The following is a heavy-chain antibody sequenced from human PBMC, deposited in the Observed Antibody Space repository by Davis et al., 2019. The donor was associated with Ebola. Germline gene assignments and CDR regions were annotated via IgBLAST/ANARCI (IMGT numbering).Heavy chain of an antibody. CDR2: IRSSSYI. J-gene: IGHJ4*02. CDR1: GFTFSSYS. Sequence: GESPKIPCAAPGFTFSSYSMNCVRQAPGKGLEWVSSIRSSSYIYYADSVKGRFTLSRDNAKNSLYLQMNSLRAEDTAVYYCARGTWGHWGQGTLVTVSS. CDR3: ARGTWGH. V-gene: IGHV3-21*01. D-gene: IGHD1-26*01.